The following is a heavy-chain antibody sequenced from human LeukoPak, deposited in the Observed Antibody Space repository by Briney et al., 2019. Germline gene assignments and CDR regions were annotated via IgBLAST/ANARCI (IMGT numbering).Heavy chain of an antibody. V-gene: IGHV1-2*02. CDR2: INPNSGGT. CDR1: GYTFTGYY. CDR3: ARSLLWFGESYYFDY. D-gene: IGHD3-10*01. J-gene: IGHJ4*02. Sequence: ASVNVSCKASGYTFTGYYMHWVRQAPGQGREGMGWINPNSGGTNYAQKFQGRVTMTRDTPISTAYMELSRLRSDDTAVYYCARSLLWFGESYYFDYWGQGTLVTVSS.